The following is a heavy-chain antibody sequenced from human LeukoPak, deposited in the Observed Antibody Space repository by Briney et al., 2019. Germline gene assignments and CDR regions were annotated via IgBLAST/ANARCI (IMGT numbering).Heavy chain of an antibody. D-gene: IGHD2-15*01. V-gene: IGHV1-18*01. CDR1: GYTFTSYG. Sequence: ASVKVSCKASGYTFTSYGISRVRQAPGQGLEWMGWISIYNGKTNYAQKLRGRVTMTTDTSTSTAFMELRSLRSDDTAVYYCAKVFSAATGKYYFDYWGQGTLVTVSS. CDR2: ISIYNGKT. CDR3: AKVFSAATGKYYFDY. J-gene: IGHJ4*02.